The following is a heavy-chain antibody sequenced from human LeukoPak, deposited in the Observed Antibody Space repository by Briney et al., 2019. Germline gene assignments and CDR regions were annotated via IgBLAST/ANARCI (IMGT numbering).Heavy chain of an antibody. Sequence: SETLSLTCAVYGGSFSGYYWSWIRQPPGKGLEWIGEINHSGSTNYNPSLKSRVTISVDTSKNQFSLKLSSVTAADTAVYCCARDIYSGSVLGLHDYWGQGTLVTVSS. CDR1: GGSFSGYY. V-gene: IGHV4-34*01. CDR2: INHSGST. J-gene: IGHJ4*02. CDR3: ARDIYSGSVLGLHDY. D-gene: IGHD1-26*01.